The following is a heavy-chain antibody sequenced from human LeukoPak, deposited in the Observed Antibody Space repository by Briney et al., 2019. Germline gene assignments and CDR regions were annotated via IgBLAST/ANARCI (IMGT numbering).Heavy chain of an antibody. D-gene: IGHD1-26*01. J-gene: IGHJ4*02. V-gene: IGHV4-61*01. Sequence: PSETLSLTCTVSGGSVSRGYYYWSWIRQSQGKGLEWIGNIYYSGSTNYNPSLKSRVTISSDTSKNQFSLKLSSVTAADTAVYFCARDRGWEVLDFWGQGTLVTVSS. CDR2: IYYSGST. CDR1: GGSVSRGYYY. CDR3: ARDRGWEVLDF.